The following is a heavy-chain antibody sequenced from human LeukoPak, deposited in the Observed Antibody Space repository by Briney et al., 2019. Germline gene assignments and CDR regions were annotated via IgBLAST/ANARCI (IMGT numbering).Heavy chain of an antibody. CDR3: AREGLIWGAFDI. CDR2: IYYSGST. Sequence: SETLSLTCTVSGGSISSYYWSWIRQPPGKGLEWIGYIYYSGSTNCNPSLKSRVTISVDTSKNQFTLKLSSVTAADTAVYYCAREGLIWGAFDIWGQGTMVTVSS. CDR1: GGSISSYY. V-gene: IGHV4-59*01. J-gene: IGHJ3*02. D-gene: IGHD2-8*01.